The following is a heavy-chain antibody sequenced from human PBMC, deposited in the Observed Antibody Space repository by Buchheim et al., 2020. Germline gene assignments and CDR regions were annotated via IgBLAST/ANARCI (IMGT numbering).Heavy chain of an antibody. V-gene: IGHV5-51*01. J-gene: IGHJ4*02. CDR2: IHPGVSDT. D-gene: IGHD2-8*01. Sequence: QLVQSGAEVKKPGESLKISCQASGYTFTNHYIGWVRQMPGRGLEWIGIIHPGVSDTEYSPPFQGQVTNSADTSISPAYLQWSSLQASDTAIYYCARQIVLATSGYDYWGQGTL. CDR1: GYTFTNHY. CDR3: ARQIVLATSGYDY.